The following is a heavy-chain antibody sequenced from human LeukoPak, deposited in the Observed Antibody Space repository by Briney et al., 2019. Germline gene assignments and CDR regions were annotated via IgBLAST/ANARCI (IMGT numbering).Heavy chain of an antibody. CDR1: GFTFSSYA. D-gene: IGHD3-3*01. V-gene: IGHV3-23*01. J-gene: IGHJ4*02. Sequence: GGSLRLSCAASGFTFSSYAMSWLRQAPGKGLEWVSAISGSGGSTYYADSVKGRFTISRGNSKNTLYLQMNSLRAEDTAVYYCAKDTLALEWLSYYFDYWGQGTLVTVSS. CDR2: ISGSGGST. CDR3: AKDTLALEWLSYYFDY.